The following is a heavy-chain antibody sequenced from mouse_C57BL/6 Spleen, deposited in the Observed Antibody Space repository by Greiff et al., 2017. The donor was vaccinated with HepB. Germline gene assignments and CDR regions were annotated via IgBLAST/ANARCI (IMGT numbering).Heavy chain of an antibody. D-gene: IGHD1-1*01. Sequence: EVKLMESGPGLVKPSQSLSLTCSVTGYSITSGYYWNWIRQFPGNKLEWMGYISYDGSNNYNSSLKNRISITRDTSKNQFFLKLNSVNTEDTATYYCAREEYYGSSYNYWGQGTTLTVSS. V-gene: IGHV3-6*01. J-gene: IGHJ2*01. CDR1: GYSITSGYY. CDR2: ISYDGSN. CDR3: AREEYYGSSYNY.